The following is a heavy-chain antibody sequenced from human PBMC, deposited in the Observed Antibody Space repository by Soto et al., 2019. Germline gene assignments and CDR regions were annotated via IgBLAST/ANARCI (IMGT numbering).Heavy chain of an antibody. J-gene: IGHJ3*02. CDR2: IIPIFGTA. D-gene: IGHD5-12*01. V-gene: IGHV1-69*01. CDR1: GGTFSSYA. CDR3: ARVPTYSGYEYDAFDI. Sequence: QVQLVQSGAEVKKPGSSVKVSCKASGGTFSSYAISWVRQAPGQGLEWMGGIIPIFGTANYAQKFQGRVTITANESTSTAHMELSSLRSDDTAVYYCARVPTYSGYEYDAFDIWGQGTMVTVSS.